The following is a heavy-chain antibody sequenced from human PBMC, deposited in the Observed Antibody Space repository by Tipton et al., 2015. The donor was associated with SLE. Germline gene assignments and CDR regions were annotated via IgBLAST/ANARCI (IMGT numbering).Heavy chain of an antibody. D-gene: IGHD4-17*01. Sequence: SLRLSCAASGFTFDDYGMSWVRQAPGKGLEWVSGINWNGGSTGYADSVKGRFTISRDNAKNSLYLQMNSLRAEDTALYYCARGKLRTTVTYGGAFDIWGQGTMVTVSS. CDR2: INWNGGST. CDR1: GFTFDDYG. J-gene: IGHJ3*02. V-gene: IGHV3-20*04. CDR3: ARGKLRTTVTYGGAFDI.